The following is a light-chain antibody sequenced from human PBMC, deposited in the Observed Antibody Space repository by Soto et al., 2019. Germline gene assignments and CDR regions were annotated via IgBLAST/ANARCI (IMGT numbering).Light chain of an antibody. CDR1: QSVSSY. CDR2: DAS. Sequence: EIVLTQSPATLSLSPGERATLSCRASQSVSSYLAWYQQKPGQAPRLLIYDASNRATGIPARFSGSGSETDFTLTISSLEPEDFAVYYCQHRSNWPTFGGGTKVEIK. J-gene: IGKJ4*01. V-gene: IGKV3-11*01. CDR3: QHRSNWPT.